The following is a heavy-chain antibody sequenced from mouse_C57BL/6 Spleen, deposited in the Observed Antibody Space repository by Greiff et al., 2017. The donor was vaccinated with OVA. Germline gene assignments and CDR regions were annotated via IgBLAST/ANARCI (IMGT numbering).Heavy chain of an antibody. Sequence: VQLQQSGAELVKPGASVKLSCKASGYTFTSYWMHWVKQRPGQGLEWIGMIHPNSGSTNYNEKFKSKATLTVDKSSSTAYMQLSSLTSEDSAVYYCARDGSSPYAMDYWGQGTSVTVSS. V-gene: IGHV1-64*01. CDR1: GYTFTSYW. D-gene: IGHD1-1*01. J-gene: IGHJ4*01. CDR2: IHPNSGST. CDR3: ARDGSSPYAMDY.